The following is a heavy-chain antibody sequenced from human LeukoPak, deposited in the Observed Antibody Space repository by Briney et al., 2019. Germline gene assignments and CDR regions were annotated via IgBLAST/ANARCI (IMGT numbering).Heavy chain of an antibody. Sequence: ASVKVSCKASGYTFTNYYIHWVRPAPGQGLEWMGWINPISGGTNYAQTFQGWVTMTRDTSISTAYMELSSLRSEDTAVYYCAREIARGTVTPGYWGQGTLVTVSS. CDR1: GYTFTNYY. CDR3: AREIARGTVTPGY. CDR2: INPISGGT. D-gene: IGHD4-17*01. V-gene: IGHV1-2*04. J-gene: IGHJ4*02.